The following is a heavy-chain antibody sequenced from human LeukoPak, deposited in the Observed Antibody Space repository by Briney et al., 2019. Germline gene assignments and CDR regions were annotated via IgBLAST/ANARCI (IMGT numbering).Heavy chain of an antibody. Sequence: QTLSLTCAISGDSVSSNSAAWNWIRQSPSRGLEWLGRTYYRSKWYNDYAVSVKSRITINPDTSKNQFSLQLNSVTPEDTAVYYCARDRGRQQLEYYYYYGMDVWGQGTTVTVSS. CDR1: GDSVSSNSAA. D-gene: IGHD6-13*01. CDR2: TYYRSKWYN. CDR3: ARDRGRQQLEYYYYYGMDV. V-gene: IGHV6-1*01. J-gene: IGHJ6*02.